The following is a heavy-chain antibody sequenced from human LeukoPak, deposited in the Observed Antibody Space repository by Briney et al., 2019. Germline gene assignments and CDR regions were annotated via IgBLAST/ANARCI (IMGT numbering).Heavy chain of an antibody. J-gene: IGHJ4*02. Sequence: PGGSLRLSCAASGFTFSNAWMSWVRQAPGKGLEWVGCIKSKTDGGTTDYAAPVKGRFTISRDDSKNTLYLQMNSLKTEDTAVYYCTTAYDSPDYWGQGTLVTVSS. CDR3: TTAYDSPDY. CDR1: GFTFSNAW. V-gene: IGHV3-15*01. D-gene: IGHD5-12*01. CDR2: IKSKTDGGTT.